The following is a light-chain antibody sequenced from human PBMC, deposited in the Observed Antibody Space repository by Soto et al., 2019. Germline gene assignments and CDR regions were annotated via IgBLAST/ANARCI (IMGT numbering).Light chain of an antibody. CDR3: HQYGSSITWT. J-gene: IGKJ1*01. Sequence: EVVLTQSTGTVSLSPGERATLSCRASQSVTSNYLAWYQQKPGQAPRLLIYAASSRATGIPDRFSGSGSGTDFSLSISRLEPEDFAVDYCHQYGSSITWTFGQGTKVESK. V-gene: IGKV3-20*01. CDR1: QSVTSNY. CDR2: AAS.